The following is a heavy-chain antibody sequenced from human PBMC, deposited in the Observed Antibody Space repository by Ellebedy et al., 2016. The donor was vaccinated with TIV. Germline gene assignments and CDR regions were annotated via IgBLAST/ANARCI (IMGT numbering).Heavy chain of an antibody. Sequence: ASVKVSCKASGYTFTSYYMHWVRQAPGQGLEWMGIIDPSGGSTSYAQKFQGRVTMTRDTSTSTVYMELSSLRSEDTAVYYCARYYYGSGRPFALDVWGQGTTVTVSS. J-gene: IGHJ6*02. D-gene: IGHD3-10*01. CDR3: ARYYYGSGRPFALDV. CDR2: IDPSGGST. CDR1: GYTFTSYY. V-gene: IGHV1-46*01.